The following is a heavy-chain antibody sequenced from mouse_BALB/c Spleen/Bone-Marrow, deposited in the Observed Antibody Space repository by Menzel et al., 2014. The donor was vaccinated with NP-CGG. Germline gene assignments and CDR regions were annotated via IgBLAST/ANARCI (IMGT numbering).Heavy chain of an antibody. CDR2: IFPGIGTT. D-gene: IGHD2-1*01. V-gene: IGHV1S132*01. Sequence: QVTLKECGAELVKPGASVKLSCKTSGYTFTNYWIQWVKQRPGQGLGWIGEIFPGIGTTYYNEKFKGKATLTIDTSSSTAYMQLSSLTSEDSAVYFCARGGNYGYWGQGTTLTVSS. CDR3: ARGGNYGY. CDR1: GYTFTNYW. J-gene: IGHJ2*01.